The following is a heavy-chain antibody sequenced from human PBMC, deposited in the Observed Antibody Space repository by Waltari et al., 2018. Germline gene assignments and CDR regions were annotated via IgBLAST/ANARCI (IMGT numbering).Heavy chain of an antibody. D-gene: IGHD6-13*01. CDR1: GGTFSSYA. CDR3: AFGSSWYGSEYFQH. Sequence: QVQRVQSGAGVKKPGSSVKVSCKASGGTFSSYAISWVRRAPGQGLEWMGGIIPIFGTANYAQKFQGRVTITADESTSTAYMELSSLRSEDTAVYYCAFGSSWYGSEYFQHWGQGTLVTVSS. V-gene: IGHV1-69*12. J-gene: IGHJ1*01. CDR2: IIPIFGTA.